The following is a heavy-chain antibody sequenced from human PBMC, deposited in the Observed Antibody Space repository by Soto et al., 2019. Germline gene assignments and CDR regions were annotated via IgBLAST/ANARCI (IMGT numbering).Heavy chain of an antibody. J-gene: IGHJ4*02. CDR3: ARGPSYSDSYFDY. D-gene: IGHD4-17*01. V-gene: IGHV3-30*03. Sequence: HPGGSLRLSCAASGFTFSDYAMHWVRQAPGKGLEWVAVVSHDGRNTHYADSVKGRFTISRDNSKNTVYLQMNSLRLEDTAVYYCARGPSYSDSYFDYWGQGTLVTVSS. CDR2: VSHDGRNT. CDR1: GFTFSDYA.